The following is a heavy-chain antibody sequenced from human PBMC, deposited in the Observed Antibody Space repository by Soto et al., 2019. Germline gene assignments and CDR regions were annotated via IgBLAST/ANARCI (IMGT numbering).Heavy chain of an antibody. Sequence: EVQLVQSGGGLVQPGGSLRLSCAASGFTFSSSPMSWVRQVPGKGLEWISAIRNDGGSMYYVESVKGRSTISRDNSKNTSSLRMKNLRAEDTAIYYCVRDRYTMSDFWRAFSSDWGQGALVIVSS. CDR3: VRDRYTMSDFWRAFSSD. CDR2: IRNDGGSM. D-gene: IGHD3-3*01. CDR1: GFTFSSSP. J-gene: IGHJ4*02. V-gene: IGHV3-23*02.